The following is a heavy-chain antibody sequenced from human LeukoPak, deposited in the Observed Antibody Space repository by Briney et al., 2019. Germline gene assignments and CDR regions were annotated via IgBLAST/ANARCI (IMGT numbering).Heavy chain of an antibody. CDR3: ARDPHTVTHGPPWGVPRFFNDY. J-gene: IGHJ4*02. V-gene: IGHV4-31*03. Sequence: SETLSLTCTVSGGSISSGGYYWSWIRQHPGKGLEWIGYIYYSGSTYYNPSLKSRVTISVDTSKNQFSLKLSSVTAADTAVYYCARDPHTVTHGPPWGVPRFFNDYWGQGTLVTVSS. D-gene: IGHD4-17*01. CDR2: IYYSGST. CDR1: GGSISSGGYY.